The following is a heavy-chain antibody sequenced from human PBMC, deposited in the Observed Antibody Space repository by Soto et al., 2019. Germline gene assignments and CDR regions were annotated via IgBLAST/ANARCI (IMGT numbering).Heavy chain of an antibody. D-gene: IGHD3-22*01. J-gene: IGHJ4*02. CDR3: ARRTNYYDSSGYYYLYYFDY. V-gene: IGHV1-69*13. CDR1: GGTFSSYA. Sequence: ASVKVSCKASGGTFSSYAISWVRQAPGQGLEWMGGIIPIFGTANYAQKFQGRVTITADESTSTAYMELSSLRSEDTAVYYCARRTNYYDSSGYYYLYYFDYWGQGTLVTVSS. CDR2: IIPIFGTA.